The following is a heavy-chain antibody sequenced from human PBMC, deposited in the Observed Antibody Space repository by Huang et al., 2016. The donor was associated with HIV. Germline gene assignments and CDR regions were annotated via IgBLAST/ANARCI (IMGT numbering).Heavy chain of an antibody. CDR1: GYTFSNYD. CDR3: ATLPPVNYGRSGGRVRDY. J-gene: IGHJ4*02. Sequence: QVQLVQSGAEVKKPGASVKVSCKASGYTFSNYDINGVRKAPGQGLEWMGWMNPNSGNTGDARKFQGRVTMTRSTSISTAYMELSRLRFEDTAVYYCATLPPVNYGRSGGRVRDYWGQGSLVTVSS. V-gene: IGHV1-8*01. CDR2: MNPNSGNT. D-gene: IGHD2-15*01.